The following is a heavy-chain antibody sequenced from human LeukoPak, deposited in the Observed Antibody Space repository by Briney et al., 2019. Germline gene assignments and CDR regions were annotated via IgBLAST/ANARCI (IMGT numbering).Heavy chain of an antibody. D-gene: IGHD2-2*01. Sequence: PGGSLRLSCAASGFTFSSYWMHWVRQAPGKGLVWVSRINTDGSSTSYADSVKGRFTISRDNAKNTLYLQMNSLRAEDTAVYYCARDINIVVVPDDAFDIWGQGTMVTVSS. CDR1: GFTFSSYW. J-gene: IGHJ3*02. V-gene: IGHV3-74*01. CDR3: ARDINIVVVPDDAFDI. CDR2: INTDGSST.